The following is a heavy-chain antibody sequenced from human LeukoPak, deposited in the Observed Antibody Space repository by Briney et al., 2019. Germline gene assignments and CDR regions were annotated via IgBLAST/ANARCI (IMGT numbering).Heavy chain of an antibody. D-gene: IGHD6-19*01. J-gene: IGHJ4*02. CDR2: IIPIFGTA. V-gene: IGHV1-69*05. CDR1: GGTFSSYA. CDR3: ARVSSGWHGFNY. Sequence: ASVKVSCKASGGTFSSYAISWVRQAPGQGLEWMGGIIPIFGTANYAQKFQGRVTITTDESTSTAYMELSSLRSEDTAVYYCARVSSGWHGFNYWGQGTLVTVSS.